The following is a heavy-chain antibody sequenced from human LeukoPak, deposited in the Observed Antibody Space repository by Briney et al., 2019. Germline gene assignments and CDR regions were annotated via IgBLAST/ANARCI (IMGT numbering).Heavy chain of an antibody. D-gene: IGHD3-16*01. CDR3: ARDQGLVSEGRGTFDY. CDR2: ISAYNGNT. J-gene: IGHJ4*02. CDR1: GYTFTSYG. V-gene: IGHV1-18*01. Sequence: GASVKVSCKASGYTFTSYGISWVRQAPGQGLEWMGWISAYNGNTNYAQKLQGRVTMTTDTSTSTAYMELRSLRSDDTAVYYCARDQGLVSEGRGTFDYWGQGTLVTVSS.